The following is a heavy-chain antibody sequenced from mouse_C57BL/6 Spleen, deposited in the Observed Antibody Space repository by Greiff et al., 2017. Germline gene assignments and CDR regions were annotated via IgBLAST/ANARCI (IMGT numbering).Heavy chain of an antibody. V-gene: IGHV1-64*01. CDR3: ARNENLWDYDY. J-gene: IGHJ2*01. D-gene: IGHD1-1*02. Sequence: QVQLKQPGAELVKPGASVKLSCKASGYTFTSYWMHWVKQRPGQGLEWIGMIHPNSGSTNYNEKFKSKATLTVDKSSSTAYMQLSSLTSEDSAVYYCARNENLWDYDYWGQGTTLTVSS. CDR2: IHPNSGST. CDR1: GYTFTSYW.